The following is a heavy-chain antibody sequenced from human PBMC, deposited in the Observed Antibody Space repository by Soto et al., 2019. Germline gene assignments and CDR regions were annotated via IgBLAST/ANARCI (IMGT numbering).Heavy chain of an antibody. CDR1: GFTFSNAW. D-gene: IGHD3-16*02. CDR3: TTEFIRSPEESTFDY. CDR2: IKSKTDGGTT. Sequence: PGGSLRLSCAASGFTFSNAWMSWVRQAPGKGLEWVGRIKSKTDGGTTDYAAPVKGRFTISRDDSKNTLYLQMNSLKTEDTAVYYCTTEFIRSPEESTFDYWGQGTLVTVSS. J-gene: IGHJ4*02. V-gene: IGHV3-15*01.